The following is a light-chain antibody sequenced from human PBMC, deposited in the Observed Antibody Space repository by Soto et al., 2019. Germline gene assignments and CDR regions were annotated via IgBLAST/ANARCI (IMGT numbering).Light chain of an antibody. CDR1: QTIAFY. CDR3: QQTYSTPWT. V-gene: IGKV1-39*01. J-gene: IGKJ1*01. Sequence: DIQMTQSPASLSSSVGDRVTISCRSNQTIAFYVNWYQQKPGGVPKLLIYSASILQSAVPSRFSGAGSGTDFSLTVTSLQPEDFATYYCQQTYSTPWTFGQGTKVEVK. CDR2: SAS.